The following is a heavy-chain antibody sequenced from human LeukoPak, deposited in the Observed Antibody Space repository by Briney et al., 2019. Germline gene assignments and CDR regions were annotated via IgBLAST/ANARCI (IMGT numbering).Heavy chain of an antibody. CDR2: IKSDGSRT. D-gene: IGHD3-3*01. CDR3: ARVYYDFWSGYQTFDY. V-gene: IGHV3-74*01. J-gene: IGHJ4*02. CDR1: GFTFSNYW. Sequence: GGSLRLSCAASGFTFSNYWMRWVRQAPGKGLVWVPRIKSDGSRTDYADSVKGRFTISRDNAKNSLYLQMNSLRAEDTAVYYCARVYYDFWSGYQTFDYWGQGTLVTVSS.